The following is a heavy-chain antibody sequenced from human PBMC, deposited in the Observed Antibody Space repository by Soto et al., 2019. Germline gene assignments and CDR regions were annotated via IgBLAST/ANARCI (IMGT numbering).Heavy chain of an antibody. CDR2: ISYDGTNK. Sequence: QVQLVESGGGVVQPGRSLRLSCAASGFTSSSYPMHWVRQAPGKGLEWVAVISYDGTNKYYADSVKGRFTISRDNSKNTLYLQMNSLGAEDTAVYYCARESYHFDYWGQGTLVTVSS. CDR1: GFTSSSYP. D-gene: IGHD2-2*01. CDR3: ARESYHFDY. V-gene: IGHV3-30-3*01. J-gene: IGHJ4*02.